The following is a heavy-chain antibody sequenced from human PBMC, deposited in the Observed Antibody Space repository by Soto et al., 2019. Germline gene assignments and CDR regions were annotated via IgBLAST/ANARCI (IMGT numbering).Heavy chain of an antibody. CDR2: IYSGGYT. V-gene: IGHV3-53*01. J-gene: IGHJ4*02. CDR1: GFTVSNNY. Sequence: EVQLVESGGGLIQPGGSLRLSCAVSGFTVSNNYMSWVRQAPGKGLEGVSVIYSGGYTAYGDSVKGRFTISRDNSKNTLSRKMKSRRADAPAVFYGATQPGGGGYWGQGTLVTVSS. CDR3: ATQPGGGGY. D-gene: IGHD3-10*01.